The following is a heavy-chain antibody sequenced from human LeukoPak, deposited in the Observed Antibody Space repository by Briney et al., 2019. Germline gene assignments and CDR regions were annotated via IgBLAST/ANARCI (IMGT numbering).Heavy chain of an antibody. D-gene: IGHD5-24*01. V-gene: IGHV1-2*02. Sequence: ASVKVSCKASGYTFTGYYMHWVRQAPGQGLEWMGWINPNSGGTNYAQKFQGRVTMTRDTSISTAYVELSRLRSDDTAVYYCARGIRLQSGWSSWWYFDLWGRGTLVTVSS. J-gene: IGHJ2*01. CDR1: GYTFTGYY. CDR2: INPNSGGT. CDR3: ARGIRLQSGWSSWWYFDL.